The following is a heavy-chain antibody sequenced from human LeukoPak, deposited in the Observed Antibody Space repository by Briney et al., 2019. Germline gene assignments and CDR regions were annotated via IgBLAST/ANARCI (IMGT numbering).Heavy chain of an antibody. D-gene: IGHD2-15*01. CDR2: IRSSGSTI. V-gene: IGHV3-11*01. J-gene: IGHJ4*02. CDR1: GFTFRDYY. Sequence: GGSLRHCCAASGFTFRDYYMSLIRQAPGKALECVSYIRSSGSTIYYADPVKGRFTISRDNAKNSLYLQMNSLRAEDTFFFHAEGGIRDCSGGSCPAYYFDYWGQGTLVTVSS. CDR3: EGGIRDCSGGSCPAYYFDY.